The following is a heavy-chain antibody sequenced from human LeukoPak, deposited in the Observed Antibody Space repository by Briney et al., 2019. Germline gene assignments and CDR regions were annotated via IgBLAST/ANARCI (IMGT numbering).Heavy chain of an antibody. V-gene: IGHV4-61*01. CDR2: IYYSGST. J-gene: IGHJ5*02. CDR3: AREHYDNRFDP. Sequence: PSETLSLTCTVPGGSVSSGSYYWSWIRQPPGKGLEWIGYIYYSGSTNYNPSLKSRVTISVDTSKNQFSLKLSSVTAADTAVYYCAREHYDNRFDPWGQGTLVTVSS. D-gene: IGHD3-16*01. CDR1: GGSVSSGSYY.